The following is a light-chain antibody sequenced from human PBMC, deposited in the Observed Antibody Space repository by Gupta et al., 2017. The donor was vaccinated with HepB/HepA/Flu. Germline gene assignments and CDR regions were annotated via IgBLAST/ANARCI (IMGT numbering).Light chain of an antibody. V-gene: IGKV3-11*01. CDR3: QQRSNWPGT. Sequence: EIVLTQSPATLSLSPGERATLSCRASQSVSSYLAWYQQKPGQAPRLLIYDASNRATGIPARFSGSGPGTDFTLTISSLEPEDFAVYYCQQRSNWPGTFGQGTQVEIK. CDR2: DAS. CDR1: QSVSSY. J-gene: IGKJ1*01.